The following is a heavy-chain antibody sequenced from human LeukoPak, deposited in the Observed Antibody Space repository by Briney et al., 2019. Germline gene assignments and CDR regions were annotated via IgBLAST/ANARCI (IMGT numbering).Heavy chain of an antibody. CDR3: AREILGAYGFDY. D-gene: IGHD1-26*01. J-gene: IGHJ4*02. V-gene: IGHV3-74*01. CDR1: GFTFSSYS. Sequence: GGSLRLSCAASGFTFSSYSMNWVRQAPGKGLVWVSRINSDGSSISYADSVKGRFTISRDNAKNTLYLQMNSLRAEDTAVCYCAREILGAYGFDYWGQGTLVTVSS. CDR2: INSDGSSI.